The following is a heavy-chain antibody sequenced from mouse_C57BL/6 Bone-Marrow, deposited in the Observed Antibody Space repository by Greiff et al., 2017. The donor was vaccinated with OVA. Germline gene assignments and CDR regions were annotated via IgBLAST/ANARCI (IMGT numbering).Heavy chain of an antibody. CDR3: ARNKLSSRWYFDV. CDR1: GYTFTGYW. J-gene: IGHJ1*03. V-gene: IGHV1-9*01. Sequence: VQGVESGAELMKPGASVRLSCKATGYTFTGYWIEWVKQRPGHGLEWIGEILPGSGSTNSNEKFKGKATFTDDTYSNTAYIQLSRLTTKDSAIDFCARNKLSSRWYFDVWGKGTTVTVSS. CDR2: ILPGSGST. D-gene: IGHD1-1*01.